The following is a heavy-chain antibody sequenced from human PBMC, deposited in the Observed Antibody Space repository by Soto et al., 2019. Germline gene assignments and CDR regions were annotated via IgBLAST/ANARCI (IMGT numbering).Heavy chain of an antibody. CDR1: GGSLSGYY. CDR3: AKAYSNVWFFPLDL. V-gene: IGHV4-34*01. J-gene: IGHJ5*02. Sequence: SETLSLTCAVYGGSLSGYYWSWIRQPPGKGLEWIGEINHSGRTNYNPSLKSRVTILVDTSKNQFSLKLSSVTAADTAVYYCAKAYSNVWFFPLDLWGQGTLVTVSS. CDR2: INHSGRT. D-gene: IGHD3-16*01.